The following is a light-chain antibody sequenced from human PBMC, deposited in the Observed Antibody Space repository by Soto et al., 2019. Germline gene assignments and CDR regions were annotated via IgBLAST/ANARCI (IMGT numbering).Light chain of an antibody. V-gene: IGKV3-11*01. CDR3: LQRSEWPIT. Sequence: EIVLTQSPATLSLSPGERATFSCRASQSVGSHLAWYRQKPGQVPRLVIYDASNRATGIATRFSGSGSGTDFSLTISSLEPEDFAVYYCLQRSEWPITFGQGTKVDIK. CDR1: QSVGSH. J-gene: IGKJ1*01. CDR2: DAS.